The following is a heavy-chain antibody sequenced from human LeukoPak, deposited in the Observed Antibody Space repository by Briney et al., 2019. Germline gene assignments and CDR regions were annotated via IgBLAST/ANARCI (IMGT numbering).Heavy chain of an antibody. D-gene: IGHD6-13*01. V-gene: IGHV3-21*01. CDR2: ISSSSSYI. J-gene: IGHJ4*02. CDR1: GFTFNNYA. Sequence: GGSLRLSCAASGFTFNNYAMTWVRQAPGKGLEWVSSISSSSSYIYYADSVKGRFTISRDNAKNPLYLQMNSLRAEDTAVYYCARVISAAGIDYWGQGTLVTVSS. CDR3: ARVISAAGIDY.